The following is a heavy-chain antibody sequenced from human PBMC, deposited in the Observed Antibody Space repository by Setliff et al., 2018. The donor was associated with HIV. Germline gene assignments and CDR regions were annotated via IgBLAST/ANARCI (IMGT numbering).Heavy chain of an antibody. J-gene: IGHJ3*02. Sequence: SETLSLTCSVSGGSMRNYYWSWIRQPPRKGLEWVGYISYNGITTYNPSLKSRATISVDTSKNQFSLKLTSVTAADTAVYYWARHRPWEVDVFDIWGQGTMVTVSS. D-gene: IGHD1-26*01. CDR3: ARHRPWEVDVFDI. CDR1: GGSMRNYY. CDR2: ISYNGIT. V-gene: IGHV4-59*08.